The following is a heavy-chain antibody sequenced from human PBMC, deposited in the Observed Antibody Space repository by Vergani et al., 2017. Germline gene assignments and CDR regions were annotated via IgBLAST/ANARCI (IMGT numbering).Heavy chain of an antibody. D-gene: IGHD3-10*01. CDR1: GFTFSSYA. V-gene: IGHV3-23*01. CDR2: ISGSGGST. Sequence: EVQLLESGGGLVQPGGSLRLSCAASGFTFSSYAMSWVRQAPGKGLEWVSAISGSGGSTYYADSVKGLFTISRDNSKNTLYLQMNSLRAEDTAVYYCAKDFITMVRGVIGYFDYWGQGTLVTVSS. CDR3: AKDFITMVRGVIGYFDY. J-gene: IGHJ4*02.